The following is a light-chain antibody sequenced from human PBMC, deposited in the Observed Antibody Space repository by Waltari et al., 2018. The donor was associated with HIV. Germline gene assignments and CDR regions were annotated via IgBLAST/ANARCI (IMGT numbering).Light chain of an antibody. CDR1: QSVLYSSNNKNY. CDR2: WAS. V-gene: IGKV4-1*01. CDR3: QQYYISPRT. J-gene: IGKJ1*01. Sequence: DIVMTQSPDSLAVSLGERATINCKSSQSVLYSSNNKNYLAWYQQKPGQPPKLLIYWASTRGSGVPDRFSGSGSGTDFTLTISSLLAEDVAVYYCQQYYISPRTFGQGTKVEIK.